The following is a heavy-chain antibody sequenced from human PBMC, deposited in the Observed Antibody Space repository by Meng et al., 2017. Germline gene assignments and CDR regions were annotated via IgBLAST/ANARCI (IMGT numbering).Heavy chain of an antibody. V-gene: IGHV4-31*01. Sequence: QVQLQQWGPCPVKPSQTPSLTCTASGGSISSGGYYWSWIRQHPGKGLEWIGYIYYSGSTYYNPSLKSLVTISVDTSKNQFSLKLSSVTAADTAVYYCARADRRVGSYGPNWFDPWGQGTLVTVSS. J-gene: IGHJ5*02. CDR3: ARADRRVGSYGPNWFDP. CDR1: GGSISSGGYY. CDR2: IYYSGST. D-gene: IGHD5-18*01.